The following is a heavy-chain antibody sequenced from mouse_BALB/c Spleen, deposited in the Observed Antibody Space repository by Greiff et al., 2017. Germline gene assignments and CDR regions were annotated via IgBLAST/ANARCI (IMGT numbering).Heavy chain of an antibody. V-gene: IGHV1-77*01. D-gene: IGHD2-4*01. CDR1: GYTFTDYY. CDR2: IYPGSGNT. CDR3: ARWGLRRTGDY. Sequence: QVQLQQSGAELARPGASVKLSCKASGYTFTDYYINWVKQRTGQGLEWIGEIYPGSGNTYYNEKFKGKATLTADKSSSTAYMQLSSLTSEDSAVYFCARWGLRRTGDYWGQGTTLTVSS. J-gene: IGHJ2*01.